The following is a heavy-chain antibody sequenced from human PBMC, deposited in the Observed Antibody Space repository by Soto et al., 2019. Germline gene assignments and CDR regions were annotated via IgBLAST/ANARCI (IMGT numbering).Heavy chain of an antibody. J-gene: IGHJ3*01. V-gene: IGHV3-13*01. D-gene: IGHD3-16*01. CDR1: GFTFTTSD. CDR3: ARARTIWDDGLDL. Sequence: GGSLRLSCGASGFTFTTSDMHWVRQPTGQSPEWVSAIDTAGETFYTDSVKGRFTISRDNAKNSLYLHMNSLTAGDTAMYFCARARTIWDDGLDLWGQGTMVTVSS. CDR2: IDTAGET.